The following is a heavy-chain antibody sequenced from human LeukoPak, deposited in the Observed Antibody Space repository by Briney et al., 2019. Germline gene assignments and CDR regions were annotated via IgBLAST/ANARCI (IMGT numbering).Heavy chain of an antibody. J-gene: IGHJ5*02. V-gene: IGHV4-59*08. CDR2: IYYSGST. CDR1: GGSISSYY. D-gene: IGHD4-17*01. Sequence: TSEALSLTCTVSGGSISSYYWSWIRQPPGKGLEWIGYIYYSGSTNYNPSLKSRVTISVDTSKNQFSLKLSSVTAADMAVYYCARRGTTDYWFDPWGQGTLVTVSS. CDR3: ARRGTTDYWFDP.